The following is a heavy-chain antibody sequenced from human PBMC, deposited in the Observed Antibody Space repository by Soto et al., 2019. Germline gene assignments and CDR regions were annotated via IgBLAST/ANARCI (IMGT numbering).Heavy chain of an antibody. J-gene: IGHJ4*02. CDR1: GFTFSSYS. V-gene: IGHV3-48*02. D-gene: IGHD6-19*01. CDR3: ASVEAVAGNPGY. Sequence: EVQLVESGGGLVQPGGSLRLSCAASGFTFSSYSMNWVRQAPGKGLKWVSYISSSSSTIYYADSVKGRFTISRDNAKNSLYLQMNSLRDEDTAVYYCASVEAVAGNPGYWGQGTLVTVSS. CDR2: ISSSSSTI.